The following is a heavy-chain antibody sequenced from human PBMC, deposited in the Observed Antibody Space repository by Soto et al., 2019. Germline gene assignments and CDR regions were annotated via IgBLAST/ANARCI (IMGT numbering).Heavy chain of an antibody. CDR3: ARINKGYCSSTSCYPGYYFDY. D-gene: IGHD2-2*01. J-gene: IGHJ4*02. V-gene: IGHV1-18*01. CDR1: GYTFTSYG. Sequence: WASVKVSCKASGYTFTSYGISWVRQAPGQGLEWMGWISAYNGNTNYAQKLQGRVTMTTDTPTSTAYMELRSLRSDDTAVYYCARINKGYCSSTSCYPGYYFDYWGQGTLVTVSS. CDR2: ISAYNGNT.